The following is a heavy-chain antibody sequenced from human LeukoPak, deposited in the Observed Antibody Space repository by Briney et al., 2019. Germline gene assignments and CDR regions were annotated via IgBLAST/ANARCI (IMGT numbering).Heavy chain of an antibody. CDR1: GYTFTSYG. Sequence: VASVKVSCKASGYTFTSYGISWVRQAPGQGLEWMGWISAYNGNTNYAQKLQGRVTMTTDTSTSTAYMELRSLRSDDTAVYYCARSFSVVVPAATVADAFDIWGQRTMVTVSS. CDR2: ISAYNGNT. D-gene: IGHD2-2*01. CDR3: ARSFSVVVPAATVADAFDI. V-gene: IGHV1-18*01. J-gene: IGHJ3*02.